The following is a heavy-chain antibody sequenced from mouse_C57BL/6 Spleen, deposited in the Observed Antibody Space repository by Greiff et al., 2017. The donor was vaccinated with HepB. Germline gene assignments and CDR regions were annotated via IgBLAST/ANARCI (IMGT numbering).Heavy chain of an antibody. CDR2: IRSKSNNYAT. Sequence: EVKVIESGGGLVQPKGSLKLSCAASGFSFNTYAMNWVRQAPGKGLEWVARIRSKSNNYATYYADSVKDRFTISRDDSESMLYLQMNNLKTEDTAMYYCVRQGYDGYLYWYFDVWGTGTTVTVSS. J-gene: IGHJ1*03. D-gene: IGHD2-3*01. V-gene: IGHV10-1*01. CDR1: GFSFNTYA. CDR3: VRQGYDGYLYWYFDV.